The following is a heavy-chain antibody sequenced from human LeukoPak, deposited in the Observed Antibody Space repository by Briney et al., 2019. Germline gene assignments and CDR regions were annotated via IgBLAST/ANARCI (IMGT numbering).Heavy chain of an antibody. J-gene: IGHJ4*02. CDR2: INHSGST. Sequence: SETLSLTCAVYGGSFSGYYWSWIRQPPEKGLEWIGEINHSGSTNYNPSLKSRVTISVDTSKNQFSLKLSSVTAADTAVYYCARGHIAARRKTTMGFYYWGQGTLVTVSS. CDR3: ARGHIAARRKTTMGFYY. CDR1: GGSFSGYY. V-gene: IGHV4-34*01. D-gene: IGHD6-6*01.